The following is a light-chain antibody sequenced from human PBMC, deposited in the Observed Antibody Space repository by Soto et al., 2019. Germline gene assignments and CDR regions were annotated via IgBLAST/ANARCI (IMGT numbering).Light chain of an antibody. CDR2: DAS. V-gene: IGKV3-11*01. J-gene: IGKJ2*01. Sequence: EIVLTQSPATLSLSPGERATLSCRATQSVSSYLAWYQQKPGQAPRLLIYDASNRATGIPTRFSGGGSGIDFTLTISSLEPEDFAVYYCQQPFNWSRFTFGQGTKLEIK. CDR1: QSVSSY. CDR3: QQPFNWSRFT.